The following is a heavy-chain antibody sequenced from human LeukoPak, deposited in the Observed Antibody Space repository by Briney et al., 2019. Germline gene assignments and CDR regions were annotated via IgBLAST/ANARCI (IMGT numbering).Heavy chain of an antibody. CDR1: GFTFSNYA. J-gene: IGHJ4*02. CDR3: AKEPLGWYYFDY. CDR2: ISFDGSNE. D-gene: IGHD2-2*03. Sequence: GGSLRLSCAASGFTFSNYAMHWVRQAPGKGLEWVAVISFDGSNEYYADSVKGRFTISRDNSKNTLYLQMNSLRAEDTAVYYCAKEPLGWYYFDYCGQGTLVTVSS. V-gene: IGHV3-30-3*01.